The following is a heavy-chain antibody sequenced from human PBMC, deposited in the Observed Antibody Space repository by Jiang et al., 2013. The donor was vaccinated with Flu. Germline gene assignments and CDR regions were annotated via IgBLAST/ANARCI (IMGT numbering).Heavy chain of an antibody. J-gene: IGHJ5*02. CDR1: GYTFTSYD. V-gene: IGHV1-8*01. CDR2: MNPNSGNT. CDR3: ARSWQQLNWFDP. D-gene: IGHD6-13*01. Sequence: SGAEVKKPGASVKVSCKASGYTFTSYDINWVRQATGQGLEWMGWMNPNSGNTGYAQKFQGRVTMTRNTSISTAYMELSSLRSEDTAVYYCARSWQQLNWFDPWGQGTLVIVSS.